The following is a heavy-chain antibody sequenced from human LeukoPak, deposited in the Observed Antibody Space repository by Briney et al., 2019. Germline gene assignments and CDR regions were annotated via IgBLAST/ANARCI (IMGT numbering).Heavy chain of an antibody. CDR2: IRWNSGSI. V-gene: IGHV3-9*01. J-gene: IGHJ4*02. Sequence: GRSLRLSCSASVFTFDYYAMHWVRQAPGRGLEWVSGIRWNSGSIGYADCVKGRFTISRDNAKNSLYLQMNSLRAEDTALYYCAKDDGGSFDYWGQGTLVTVSS. CDR1: VFTFDYYA. CDR3: AKDDGGSFDY.